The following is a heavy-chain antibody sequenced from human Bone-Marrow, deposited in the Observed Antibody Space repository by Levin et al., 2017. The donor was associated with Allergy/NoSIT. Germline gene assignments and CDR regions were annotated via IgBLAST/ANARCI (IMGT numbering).Heavy chain of an antibody. V-gene: IGHV3-30-3*01. Sequence: GESLKISCAASGFTFSSYAMHWVRQAPGKGLEWVAVISYDGSNKYYADSVKGRFTISRDNSKNTLYLQMNSLRAEDTAVYYCARDRAAAGFYYYYYGMDVWGQGTTVTVSS. J-gene: IGHJ6*02. D-gene: IGHD6-13*01. CDR2: ISYDGSNK. CDR3: ARDRAAAGFYYYYYGMDV. CDR1: GFTFSSYA.